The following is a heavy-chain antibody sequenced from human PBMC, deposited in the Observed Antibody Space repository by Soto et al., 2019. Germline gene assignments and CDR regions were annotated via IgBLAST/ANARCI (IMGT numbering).Heavy chain of an antibody. D-gene: IGHD3-16*01. V-gene: IGHV1-8*01. CDR3: ARGATFADAFDI. Sequence: ASVKGSCKASGYTYTSYDSNWVRQATGQGLEWMGWMNPNSGNTGYAQKFQGRVTMTRNTSISTAYMELSSLRSEDTAVYYCARGATFADAFDIWGQGTMVTVSS. J-gene: IGHJ3*02. CDR2: MNPNSGNT. CDR1: GYTYTSYD.